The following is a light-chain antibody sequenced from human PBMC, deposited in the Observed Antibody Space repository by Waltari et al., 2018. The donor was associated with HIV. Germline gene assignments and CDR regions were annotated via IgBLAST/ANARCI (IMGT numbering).Light chain of an antibody. CDR1: SSDVGGYSV. CDR2: EVT. CDR3: CSYAGSVV. J-gene: IGLJ2*01. Sequence: QSALTQPASVSGSPGQSITISCTGTSSDVGGYSVVSWYQQHPGRAPKHMIYEVTQRPSVVSHRFSGSKSGNTASLTISGLQAEDEADYYCCSYAGSVVFGGGTKLTVL. V-gene: IGLV2-23*02.